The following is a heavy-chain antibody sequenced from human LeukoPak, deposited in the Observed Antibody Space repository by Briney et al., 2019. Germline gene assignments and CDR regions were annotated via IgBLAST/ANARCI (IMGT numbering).Heavy chain of an antibody. D-gene: IGHD2/OR15-2a*01. CDR2: IWYDGSNK. Sequence: PGGSLRLSCAASGFTFSSYGMHWVRQAPGKGLEWVAVIWYDGSNKYHADSVKGRFTISRDNSKNTLYLQMNSLRAEDTAVYYCARDPGGLYYFDYWGQGTLVTVSS. CDR3: ARDPGGLYYFDY. CDR1: GFTFSSYG. V-gene: IGHV3-33*08. J-gene: IGHJ4*02.